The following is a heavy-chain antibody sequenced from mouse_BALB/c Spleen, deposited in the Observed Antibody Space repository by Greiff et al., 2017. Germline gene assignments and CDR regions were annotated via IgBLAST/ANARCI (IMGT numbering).Heavy chain of an antibody. CDR2: INPGSGGT. J-gene: IGHJ2*01. V-gene: IGHV1-54*03. CDR1: GYAFTNYL. Sequence: QVQLQQSGAELVRPGTSVKVSCKASGYAFTNYLIEWVRQRPGQGLEWIGVINPGSGGTNYNEKFKGKATLTADKSSSTAYMQLSSLTSDDSAVYVWARSGYGNYNYWGQGTTLTVSS. CDR3: ARSGYGNYNY. D-gene: IGHD2-1*01.